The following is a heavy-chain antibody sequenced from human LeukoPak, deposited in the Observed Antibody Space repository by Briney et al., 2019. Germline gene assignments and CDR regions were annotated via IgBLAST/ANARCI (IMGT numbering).Heavy chain of an antibody. V-gene: IGHV3-30*02. CDR2: IRYDGSNK. J-gene: IGHJ4*02. Sequence: GGSLRLSCAASGFTFRSYGMHWVRQAPGKGLEWVAFIRYDGSNKYYADSVKGRFTISRDNSKNTLYLQMNSLRAEDTAVYYCAKVGVYYDSSGYLNYWGQGTLVTVSS. CDR1: GFTFRSYG. CDR3: AKVGVYYDSSGYLNY. D-gene: IGHD3-22*01.